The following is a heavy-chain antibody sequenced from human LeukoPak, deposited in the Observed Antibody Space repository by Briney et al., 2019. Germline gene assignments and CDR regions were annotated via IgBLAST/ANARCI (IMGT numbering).Heavy chain of an antibody. CDR3: AKIATGDRLDY. V-gene: IGHV3-7*03. CDR1: GFTFSTYG. J-gene: IGHJ4*02. CDR2: IKEDGSER. D-gene: IGHD7-27*01. Sequence: GGSLRLSCAASGFTFSTYGMNWVRQAPGKGLEWVASIKEDGSERQYVDSVKGRFSISRDNTKGSLFLQLNSLRAEDTAVYYCAKIATGDRLDYWGQGTLVTVSS.